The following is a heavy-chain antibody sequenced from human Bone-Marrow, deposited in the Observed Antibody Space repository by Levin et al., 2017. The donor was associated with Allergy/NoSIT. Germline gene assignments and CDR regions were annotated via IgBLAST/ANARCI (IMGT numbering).Heavy chain of an antibody. CDR3: AKVRWLQYDWCFDL. D-gene: IGHD5-24*01. CDR1: GFAFSSYA. CDR2: FSSRGGGD. V-gene: IGHV3-23*01. Sequence: GESLKISCAASGFAFSSYAMAWVRQGPAKGLEWLSLFSSRGGGDFYADSVKGRFTISRDNSRNPLFLQMDSLGVDDSGLYYCAKVRWLQYDWCFDLWGRGTLVTVSS. J-gene: IGHJ2*01.